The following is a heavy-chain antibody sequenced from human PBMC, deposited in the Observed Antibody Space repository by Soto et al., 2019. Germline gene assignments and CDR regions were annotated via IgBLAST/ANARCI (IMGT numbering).Heavy chain of an antibody. Sequence: GGSLRLSCAASGFTFSSYGMHWVRQAPGRGLEWVAVISYDGSNKNYADSVKGRFTISRDNSKNTLYLQMNSLRAEDTAGYDCAKDSRTHDSSGYPDYWGQGTLVTVSS. D-gene: IGHD3-22*01. V-gene: IGHV3-30*18. CDR2: ISYDGSNK. CDR1: GFTFSSYG. CDR3: AKDSRTHDSSGYPDY. J-gene: IGHJ4*02.